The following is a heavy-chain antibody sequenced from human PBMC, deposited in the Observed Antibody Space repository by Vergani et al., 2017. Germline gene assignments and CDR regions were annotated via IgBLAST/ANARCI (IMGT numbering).Heavy chain of an antibody. Sequence: QVQLQQWGAGLLKPSETLSLTCAVYGGSFSGYYWSWIRQPPGKGLEWIGEINHSGSTNYNPSLKSRVTISVDTSKNQFSLKLSSVTAAVTAVYYCARGPKSTIFGVVIKYGMDVWGQGTTVTVSS. V-gene: IGHV4-34*01. CDR1: GGSFSGYY. CDR2: INHSGST. J-gene: IGHJ6*02. D-gene: IGHD3-3*01. CDR3: ARGPKSTIFGVVIKYGMDV.